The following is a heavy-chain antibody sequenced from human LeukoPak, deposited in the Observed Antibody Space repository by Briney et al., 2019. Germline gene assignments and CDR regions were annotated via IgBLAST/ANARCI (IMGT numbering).Heavy chain of an antibody. CDR3: ARVRSSSPTRADY. CDR1: GGSFSGYY. V-gene: IGHV4-34*01. Sequence: SETLSLTRAVYGGSFSGYYWSWISQHPGKGLEWIGEINHSGSTNYNPSLKSRVTISVDTSKNQFSLKLSSVTAADTAVYYCARVRSSSPTRADYWGQGTLVTVSS. D-gene: IGHD6-6*01. J-gene: IGHJ4*02. CDR2: INHSGST.